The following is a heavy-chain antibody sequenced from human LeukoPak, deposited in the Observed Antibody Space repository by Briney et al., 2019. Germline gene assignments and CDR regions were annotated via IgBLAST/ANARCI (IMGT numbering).Heavy chain of an antibody. CDR3: ASSSLRGSDAFDI. J-gene: IGHJ3*02. V-gene: IGHV4-39*07. Sequence: RPSETLSLTCTVSSGSISTSNYYWGWVRQPPGKALEWIGNIFYSGSTYYSPSLKSRFTISLDTSRNQFSLKLNSVTAADTAVYYCASSSLRGSDAFDIWGQGTMVTVSS. CDR2: IFYSGST. CDR1: SGSISTSNYY. D-gene: IGHD3-16*01.